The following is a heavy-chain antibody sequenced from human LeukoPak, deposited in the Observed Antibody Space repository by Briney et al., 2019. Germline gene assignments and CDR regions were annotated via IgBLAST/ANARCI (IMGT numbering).Heavy chain of an antibody. V-gene: IGHV3-74*01. J-gene: IGHJ4*02. CDR3: ARDLTIFGVVIPFDY. Sequence: GGSLRLSCAASGFTFSTYWMHWVRQAPGKGLVWVSRIDSDGSTTSYADSVKGRFTISRDNAKNSLYLQMNSLRAEDTAVCYCARDLTIFGVVIPFDYWGQGTLVTVSS. CDR1: GFTFSTYW. CDR2: IDSDGSTT. D-gene: IGHD3-3*01.